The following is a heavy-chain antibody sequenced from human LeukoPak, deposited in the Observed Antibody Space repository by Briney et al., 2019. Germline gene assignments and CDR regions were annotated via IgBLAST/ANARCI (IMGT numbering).Heavy chain of an antibody. CDR3: ARLIGSSTVADY. V-gene: IGHV4-59*08. CDR2: IYYSGST. CDR1: GGSISSYY. D-gene: IGHD1-14*01. J-gene: IGHJ4*02. Sequence: SETLSLTCTVSGGSISSYYWSWIRQPPGKGLEWIGYIYYSGSTTYNPSLKSRVTISVDTSKNQLFLKMGSLTAADTAVYYCARLIGSSTVADYWGQGTLVTVSS.